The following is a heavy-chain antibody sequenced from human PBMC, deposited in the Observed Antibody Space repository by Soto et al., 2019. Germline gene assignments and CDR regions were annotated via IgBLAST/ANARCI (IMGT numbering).Heavy chain of an antibody. CDR3: AVSSRAPTVTTYYYYMDV. CDR2: INHSGST. Sequence: SETLSLTCAVYGGSFSGYYWSWIRQPPGKGLEWIGEINHSGSTNYNPSLKSRVTISVDTSKNQFSLKLSSVTAADTAVYYCAVSSRAPTVTTYYYYMDVWGKGTTVTVSS. J-gene: IGHJ6*03. CDR1: GGSFSGYY. D-gene: IGHD4-4*01. V-gene: IGHV4-34*01.